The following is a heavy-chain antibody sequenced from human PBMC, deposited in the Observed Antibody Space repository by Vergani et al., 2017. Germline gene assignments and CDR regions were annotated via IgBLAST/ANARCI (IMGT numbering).Heavy chain of an antibody. CDR1: GFTFSSYS. V-gene: IGHV3-21*01. Sequence: EVQLVEPGGGLVKPGGSLRLSCAASGFTFSSYSMNWVRQAPGKGLEWVSSISSSSSYIYYADSVKGRFTISRDNAKNSLYLQMNSLRAEDTAVYYCARVIPAENFWSGVVGYYGMDVWGQGTTVTVSS. D-gene: IGHD3-3*01. CDR3: ARVIPAENFWSGVVGYYGMDV. J-gene: IGHJ6*02. CDR2: ISSSSSYI.